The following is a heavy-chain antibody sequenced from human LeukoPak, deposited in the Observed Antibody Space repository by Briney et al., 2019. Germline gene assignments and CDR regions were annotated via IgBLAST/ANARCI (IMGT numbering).Heavy chain of an antibody. CDR2: MYSSGS. CDR3: ARDSGTTGEVKFDP. V-gene: IGHV4-4*07. Sequence: SGTRSLTCTVSGGSISSYYLSWIRQTAGKGLEWIGRMYSSGSNYNPSLKSRVTMSIDTSTNQLSLKLSSVTAADTAVYYCARDSGTTGEVKFDPWGQGALVTVSS. CDR1: GGSISSYY. J-gene: IGHJ5*02. D-gene: IGHD3-10*01.